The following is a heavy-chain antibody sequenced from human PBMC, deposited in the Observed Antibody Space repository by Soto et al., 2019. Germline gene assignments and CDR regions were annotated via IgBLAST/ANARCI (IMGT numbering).Heavy chain of an antibody. D-gene: IGHD3-16*01. V-gene: IGHV4-59*02. CDR1: GGSVNTFC. CDR3: ARDWGRSNYFDY. J-gene: IGHJ4*02. CDR2: VYYTGST. Sequence: QVQLQESGPGLVKPSETLSLTCTVSGGSVNTFCWSWIRQPPGKGLEWVGHVYYTGSTDYNPSLKSRVTISVDTTKNQVSLKLNSVTTADTAVYFCARDWGRSNYFDYWGQGTLVTVSS.